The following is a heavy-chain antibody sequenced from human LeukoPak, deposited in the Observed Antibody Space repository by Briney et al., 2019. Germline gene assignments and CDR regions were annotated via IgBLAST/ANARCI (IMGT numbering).Heavy chain of an antibody. V-gene: IGHV3-21*01. J-gene: IGHJ4*02. CDR1: GFTFSSFS. D-gene: IGHD4-23*01. Sequence: GGSLRLSCAAPGFTFSSFSMNWVRQAPGKGLNWVSSITNSSTYMYYAVSVQGRFTISRDNAKNSLYLQMNNLRAEDTAVYYCVGGYYRGNFDYWGQGTLVTVSS. CDR3: VGGYYRGNFDY. CDR2: ITNSSTYM.